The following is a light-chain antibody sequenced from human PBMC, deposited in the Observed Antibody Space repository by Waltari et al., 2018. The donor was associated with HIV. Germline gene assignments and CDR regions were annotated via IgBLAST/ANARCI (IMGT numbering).Light chain of an antibody. J-gene: IGKJ2*01. CDR3: MQALQTPYT. CDR1: QSLVYSNGYNY. CDR2: FGS. Sequence: DIVMTQSPLSLSVTPGESASISCRSSQSLVYSNGYNYLDWYLQKPGQSPQILFYFGSHRASGVPDRFTGSGSGTDFTLKISRVEAEDVGVYYCMQALQTPYTFGQGTKLEIK. V-gene: IGKV2-28*01.